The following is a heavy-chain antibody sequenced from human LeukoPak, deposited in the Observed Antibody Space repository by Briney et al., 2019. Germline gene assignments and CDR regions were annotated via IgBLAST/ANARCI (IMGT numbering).Heavy chain of an antibody. CDR3: ARGRTVVVPAAIEFDY. J-gene: IGHJ4*02. Sequence: GGSLRLSCAASGFTFSDYAMHWARQAPGKGLEWVADISYHGNSKYYADSVKGRFTISRDNSKNSLYLQMNSLRAEDTAVYYCARGRTVVVPAAIEFDYWGQGTLVTVSS. V-gene: IGHV3-30-3*01. D-gene: IGHD2-2*01. CDR2: ISYHGNSK. CDR1: GFTFSDYA.